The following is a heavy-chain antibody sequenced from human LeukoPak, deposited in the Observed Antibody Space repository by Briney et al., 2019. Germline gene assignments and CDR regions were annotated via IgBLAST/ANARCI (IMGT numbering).Heavy chain of an antibody. J-gene: IGHJ4*02. D-gene: IGHD3-10*01. Sequence: GRSLSPSCPLATPTFTTICTQCVSQAPGKGREWVAVIWYDGSNKYYADSVKGRFTISRDNSKHTLYLQLNCQLAKHTAVYYCARAPVPFMVRGVMGNWGQGTLVTVSS. V-gene: IGHV3-33*01. CDR3: ARAPVPFMVRGVMGN. CDR1: TPTFTTIC. CDR2: IWYDGSNK.